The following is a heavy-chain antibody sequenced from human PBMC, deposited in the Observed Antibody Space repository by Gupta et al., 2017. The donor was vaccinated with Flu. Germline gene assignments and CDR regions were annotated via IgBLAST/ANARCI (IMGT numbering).Heavy chain of an antibody. Sequence: EVQLVESGGGLVQPGGSLRLSCAASGFLFSSYWMSWVRQAPGKGLEWVANIKLDGSERYYVDSVEGRFTISRDNAKNSLYLQMNSLRAEDTAVYYCVNWAGDYWGQGTLVTVSS. V-gene: IGHV3-7*01. CDR2: IKLDGSER. CDR1: GFLFSSYW. CDR3: VNWAGDY. J-gene: IGHJ4*02. D-gene: IGHD7-27*01.